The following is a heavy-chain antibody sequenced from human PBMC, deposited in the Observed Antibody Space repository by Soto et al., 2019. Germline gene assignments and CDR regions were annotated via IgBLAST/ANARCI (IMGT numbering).Heavy chain of an antibody. CDR1: GYTFTSYD. V-gene: IGHV1-8*01. CDR3: ARAPSSSSLLYYYYYGMDV. J-gene: IGHJ6*02. CDR2: MNPNSGNT. Sequence: ASVKVSCKASGYTFTSYDINWVRQATGQGLEWMGWMNPNSGNTSYAQKFQGRVTMTRNTSISTAYMELSSLRSEDTAVYYCARAPSSSSLLYYYYYGMDVWGQGTTVTVSS. D-gene: IGHD6-6*01.